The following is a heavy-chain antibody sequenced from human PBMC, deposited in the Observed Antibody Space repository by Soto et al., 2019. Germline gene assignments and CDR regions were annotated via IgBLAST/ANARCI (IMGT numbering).Heavy chain of an antibody. D-gene: IGHD3-10*01. CDR2: IIPIFGTA. Sequence: GASVKVFCKASGGTFSSYAISWVRQAPGQGLEWMGGIIPIFGTANYAQKFQGRVTITADKSTSTAYMELSSLRSEDTAVYYCARGPGAIPHFDYWGQGTLVTVSS. CDR1: GGTFSSYA. J-gene: IGHJ4*02. V-gene: IGHV1-69*06. CDR3: ARGPGAIPHFDY.